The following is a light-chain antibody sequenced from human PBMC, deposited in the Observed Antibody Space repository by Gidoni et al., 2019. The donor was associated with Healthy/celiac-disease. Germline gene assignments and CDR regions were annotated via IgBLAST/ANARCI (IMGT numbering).Light chain of an antibody. Sequence: EILLTQSPGTLSLSPGERATLSCRASQSVISSYLDWYQQKPGQAPRLLIYGASSRATGIPERFSGSGSGTEFTLTISRLEPEDFAVYYCQQYGSSPGTFGQGTKVEIK. J-gene: IGKJ1*01. CDR3: QQYGSSPGT. V-gene: IGKV3-20*01. CDR2: GAS. CDR1: QSVISSY.